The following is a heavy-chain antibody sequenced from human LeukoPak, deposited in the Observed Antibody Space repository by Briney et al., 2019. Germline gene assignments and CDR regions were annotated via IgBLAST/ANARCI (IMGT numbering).Heavy chain of an antibody. CDR1: GYSISSGYY. CDR2: INHSGST. D-gene: IGHD3-22*01. Sequence: NPSETLSLTCTVSGYSISSGYYWGWIRQPPGKGLEWIGEINHSGSTNYNPSLKSRVTISVDTSKNQFSLKLSSVTAADTAVYYCARRGQWFGAFDIWGQGTMVTVSS. CDR3: ARRGQWFGAFDI. V-gene: IGHV4-38-2*02. J-gene: IGHJ3*02.